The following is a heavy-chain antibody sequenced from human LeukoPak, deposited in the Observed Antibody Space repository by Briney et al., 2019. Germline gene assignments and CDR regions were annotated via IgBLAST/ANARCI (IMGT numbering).Heavy chain of an antibody. D-gene: IGHD3-22*01. CDR3: AKGSGYYRYYFDY. CDR1: GFTYSHYG. Sequence: GGSLRLSCAASGFTYSHYGMHWVRQAPGKGLEWVAVIWSDGTEKYYGDAVKGRFTISRDNSRNTLYLQMNSLRGEDTAVYYCAKGSGYYRYYFDYWGQGTLVTVSS. CDR2: IWSDGTEK. J-gene: IGHJ4*02. V-gene: IGHV3-33*06.